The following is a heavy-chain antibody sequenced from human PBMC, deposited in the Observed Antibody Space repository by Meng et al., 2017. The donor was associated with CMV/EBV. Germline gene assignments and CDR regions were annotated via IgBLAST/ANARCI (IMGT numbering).Heavy chain of an antibody. Sequence: QVQRRSWGTGLLKPSATLSVTCAVYGGSFSGYYWSWIRQPPGKGLEWIGEINHSGSTNYNPSLKSRVTISVDTSKNQFSLKLSSVTAADTAVYYCARGVGATGKADYWGQGTLVTVSS. D-gene: IGHD1-26*01. CDR3: ARGVGATGKADY. V-gene: IGHV4-34*01. CDR1: GGSFSGYY. J-gene: IGHJ4*02. CDR2: INHSGST.